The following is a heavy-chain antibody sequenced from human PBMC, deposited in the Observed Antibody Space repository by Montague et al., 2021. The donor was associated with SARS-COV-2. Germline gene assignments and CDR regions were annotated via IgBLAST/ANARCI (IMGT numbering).Heavy chain of an antibody. CDR3: ARQSKLLWFGELFSPWYFDL. V-gene: IGHV4-39*01. J-gene: IGHJ2*01. CDR2: IYYTGTT. D-gene: IGHD3-10*01. CDR1: GGSISSSGYY. Sequence: SETLSLTCTVSGGSISSSGYYWGWIRQPPGKGLEWIGSIYYTGTTYYNPSLKGRVTISVDTSKNQFSLKLSSVTAADTAVYYCARQSKLLWFGELFSPWYFDLWGRGTLVTVSS.